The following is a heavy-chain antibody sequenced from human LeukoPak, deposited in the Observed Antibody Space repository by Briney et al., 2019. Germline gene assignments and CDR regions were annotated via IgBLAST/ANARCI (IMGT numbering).Heavy chain of an antibody. V-gene: IGHV5-51*04. D-gene: IGHD2-15*01. J-gene: IGHJ4*02. Sequence: GESLKISCKGSGYTFSDFWIGWVRQMPGKGLEWMAMIWPGNSDTRYSPSFQGQVTISVDNPTSTAYLQWSSLKTSDTGMYYCVRSGGYCSENRRRDLDYWGQGTLVSVSS. CDR2: IWPGNSDT. CDR3: VRSGGYCSENRRRDLDY. CDR1: GYTFSDFW.